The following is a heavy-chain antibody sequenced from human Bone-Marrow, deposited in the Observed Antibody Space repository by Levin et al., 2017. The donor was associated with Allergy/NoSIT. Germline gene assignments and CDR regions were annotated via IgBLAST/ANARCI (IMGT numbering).Heavy chain of an antibody. Sequence: SQTLSLTCTVSGGSISSYYWSWIRQPPEKGLEWIGYIYYSGSTNYNPSLKSRVTISVDTSKNQFSLKLSSVTAADTAVYYCAKAFYPHYLTSWGQGTLVTVSS. V-gene: IGHV4-59*01. D-gene: IGHD2/OR15-2a*01. CDR3: AKAFYPHYLTS. J-gene: IGHJ4*02. CDR1: GGSISSYY. CDR2: IYYSGST.